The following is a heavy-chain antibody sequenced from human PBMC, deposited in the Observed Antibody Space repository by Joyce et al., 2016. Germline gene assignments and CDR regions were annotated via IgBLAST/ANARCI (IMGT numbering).Heavy chain of an antibody. V-gene: IGHV3-48*01. CDR1: GFTFNTYS. Sequence: EVQLVESGGGLVQPGGSLRLSCAASGFTFNTYSMKWVRQAPGKVLELVSDISRSSNTIYYVDSVKGRFTISRDNAKNSLYLQMNSLRAEDTAVYFCARATSYYFYYYMDVWGKGTTVTVSS. CDR3: ARATSYYFYYYMDV. J-gene: IGHJ6*03. CDR2: ISRSSNTI.